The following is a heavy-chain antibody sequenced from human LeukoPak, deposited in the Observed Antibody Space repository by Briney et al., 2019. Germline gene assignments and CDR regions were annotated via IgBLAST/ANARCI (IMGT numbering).Heavy chain of an antibody. Sequence: GGSLRLSCTASGFIFSNHGMNWVRQAPGKGLEWISYISSTSSDIYYLDSVKGRFTISRDNAKNSLYLQMNSLRAEDTSIYYCARRGPYFDYWGQGILVTVSS. CDR2: ISSTSSDI. J-gene: IGHJ4*02. V-gene: IGHV3-21*05. D-gene: IGHD3-10*01. CDR1: GFIFSNHG. CDR3: ARRGPYFDY.